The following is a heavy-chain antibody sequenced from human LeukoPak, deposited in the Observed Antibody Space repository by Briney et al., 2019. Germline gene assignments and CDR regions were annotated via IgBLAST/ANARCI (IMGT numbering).Heavy chain of an antibody. CDR1: GFTFSSYA. Sequence: PGGSLRLSCAASGFTFSSYAMSWVRQAPGKGLEWVANIKQDGTEKYYVDSVKGRFTISRDNARNSLELQMNSLRVEDTAVYYCAKVAKYYYGSETYYFFEQWGQGTPVTASS. CDR2: IKQDGTEK. V-gene: IGHV3-7*01. CDR3: AKVAKYYYGSETYYFFEQ. D-gene: IGHD3-10*01. J-gene: IGHJ4*02.